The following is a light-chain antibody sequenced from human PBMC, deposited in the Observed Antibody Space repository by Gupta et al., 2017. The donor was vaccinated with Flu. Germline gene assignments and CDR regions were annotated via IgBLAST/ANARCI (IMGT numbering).Light chain of an antibody. Sequence: DIVMTQSPDSLAVSLGERATVNCKSSQSILDSSNNKNYLTWYQQRPGQSSKLLISWASTRESGVPDRFSGSGSGTDFTLTISSLQAEDVAVYFCQQYFNTPITFGQGTRLEIK. J-gene: IGKJ5*01. CDR2: WAS. V-gene: IGKV4-1*01. CDR1: QSILDSSNNKNY. CDR3: QQYFNTPIT.